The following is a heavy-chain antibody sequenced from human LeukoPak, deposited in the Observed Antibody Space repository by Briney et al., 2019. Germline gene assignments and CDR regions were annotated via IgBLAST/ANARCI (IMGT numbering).Heavy chain of an antibody. CDR1: GFTFSSYE. D-gene: IGHD3-22*01. CDR2: ISSSGSTI. J-gene: IGHJ4*02. Sequence: GGSLRLSCAASGFTFSSYEMNWVRQAPGKGLEWVSYISSSGSTIYYADSVKGRFTISRDNSKTSLYLQMNSLRAEDTAVYYCASFSYGSSGYYLGYWGQGTLVTVSS. V-gene: IGHV3-48*03. CDR3: ASFSYGSSGYYLGY.